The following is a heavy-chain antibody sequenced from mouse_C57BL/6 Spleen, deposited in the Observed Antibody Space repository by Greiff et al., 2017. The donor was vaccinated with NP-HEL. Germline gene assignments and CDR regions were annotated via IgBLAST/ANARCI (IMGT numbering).Heavy chain of an antibody. CDR1: GYSFTSYH. CDR3: ARRETVVAFDD. V-gene: IGHV1-66*01. D-gene: IGHD1-1*01. J-gene: IGHJ2*01. CDR2: IYSGSGNT. Sequence: VQLQQSGPELVKPGASVKISCKASGYSFTSYHIHWVKQRPGQGLEWIGWIYSGSGNTKYNEKFKGKATLTADTSSSTAYMQLSSLTSEDSAVYYCARRETVVAFDDWGQGTTLTVSS.